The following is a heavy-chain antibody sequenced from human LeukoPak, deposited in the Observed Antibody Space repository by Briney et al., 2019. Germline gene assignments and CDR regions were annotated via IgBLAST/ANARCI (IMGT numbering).Heavy chain of an antibody. J-gene: IGHJ4*02. D-gene: IGHD2/OR15-2a*01. Sequence: ASVKVSCKASGYTFISHDINWVRQATGQGLEWMGWINPNSGNTGYAQKFQGRVTFTRNTSISTAYMELSSLRSEDTAVYYCARGYFHDYWGQGTLVTVSS. CDR3: ARGYFHDY. CDR2: INPNSGNT. V-gene: IGHV1-8*03. CDR1: GYTFISHD.